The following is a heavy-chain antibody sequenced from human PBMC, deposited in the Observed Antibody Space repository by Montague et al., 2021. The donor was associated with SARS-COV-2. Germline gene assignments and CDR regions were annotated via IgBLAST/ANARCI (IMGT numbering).Heavy chain of an antibody. D-gene: IGHD5-24*01. CDR2: IYYSGTT. J-gene: IGHJ4*02. Sequence: SETLSLTCTVSGGSITRNYYWGWIRQPPGKGLEWVGNIYYSGTTFINPSLESRVTISVDASKNQFSLKLSSVTAADTAVYYCARGDVEMATIKSGGPFYHFDYWGQGTLVTVSS. CDR1: GGSITRNYY. V-gene: IGHV4-39*07. CDR3: ARGDVEMATIKSGGPFYHFDY.